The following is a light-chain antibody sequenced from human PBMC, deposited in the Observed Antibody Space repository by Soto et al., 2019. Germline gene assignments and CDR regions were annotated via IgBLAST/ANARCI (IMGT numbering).Light chain of an antibody. Sequence: DIVMTQSPDSLAVSLGERATINCKSSQSVLYSSNNKNYLAWYQQKPGQPPKLLIYWASTRESGVPDRFSGSGSGTDFTLTISSLQAEDEAAYYCQQYYSTPPKFGGGTKVEIK. J-gene: IGKJ4*02. V-gene: IGKV4-1*01. CDR2: WAS. CDR3: QQYYSTPPK. CDR1: QSVLYSSNNKNY.